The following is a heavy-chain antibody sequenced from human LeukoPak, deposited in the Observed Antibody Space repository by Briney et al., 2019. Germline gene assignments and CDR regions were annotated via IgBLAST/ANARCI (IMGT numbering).Heavy chain of an antibody. D-gene: IGHD1-7*01. CDR3: ARRKNSGFDY. J-gene: IGHJ4*02. CDR2: ISGSGSNT. V-gene: IGHV3-23*01. CDR1: GLTFSNYD. Sequence: PGGSLRLSCAASGLTFSNYDMIWVRQAPGKGLEWVSGISGSGSNTYYADSVKGQFTISRDNSQTTLSLQMTSLRVEDTAVYYCARRKNSGFDYWGQGTLVTVSS.